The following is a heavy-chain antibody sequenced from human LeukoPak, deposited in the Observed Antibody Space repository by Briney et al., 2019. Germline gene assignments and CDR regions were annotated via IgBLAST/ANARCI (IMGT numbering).Heavy chain of an antibody. CDR3: ARALYSGHADLFDS. CDR2: IYSGGNT. V-gene: IGHV3-66*01. D-gene: IGHD5-12*01. Sequence: GGSLRLSCAVSGFTVSGTYMSWVRQAPGKGLEWVSVIYSGGNTYYSDSVKGRFATSRDTSKNTLYLQMNSLRAEDTAVYYCARALYSGHADLFDSWGQGTLVTVSS. CDR1: GFTVSGTY. J-gene: IGHJ4*02.